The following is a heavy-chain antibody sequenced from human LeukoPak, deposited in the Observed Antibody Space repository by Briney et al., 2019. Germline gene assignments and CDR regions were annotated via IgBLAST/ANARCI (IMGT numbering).Heavy chain of an antibody. CDR3: AREVGDY. J-gene: IGHJ4*02. CDR1: GGTFSSYA. CDR2: MNPNSGNT. D-gene: IGHD1-26*01. Sequence: GASVKVSCKASGGTFSSYAISWVRQAPGQGLEWMGWMNPNSGNTGYAQKFQGRVTMTRNTSISTAYMELSSLRSEDTAVYYCAREVGDYWGQGTLVTVSS. V-gene: IGHV1-8*02.